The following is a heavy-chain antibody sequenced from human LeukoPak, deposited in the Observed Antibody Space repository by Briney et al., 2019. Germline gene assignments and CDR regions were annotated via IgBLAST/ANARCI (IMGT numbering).Heavy chain of an antibody. Sequence: GGSLGLSCAASGFTFSTYWMSWVRQAPGKGLEWAANIKQDGSEKYYVDSVKGRFTISRDNAKNSLYLQMNSLRAEDTAMYYCARDSAGNDYWGQGTLVTVSS. CDR3: ARDSAGNDY. CDR1: GFTFSTYW. D-gene: IGHD6-13*01. J-gene: IGHJ4*02. V-gene: IGHV3-7*01. CDR2: IKQDGSEK.